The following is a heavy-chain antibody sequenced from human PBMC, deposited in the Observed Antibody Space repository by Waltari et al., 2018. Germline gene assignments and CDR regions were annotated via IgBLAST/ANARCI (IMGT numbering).Heavy chain of an antibody. Sequence: EVQLVESGGGLVQPGGSLRLSCAASGFTFSNYLMTWVRQAPGKGREWGANIKQDGSEKYYVDSVKGRFTSSRDNAKNSLYLQMNSLRAEDTAVYYCARGRATNDYWGQGTLVTVSS. CDR2: IKQDGSEK. CDR3: ARGRATNDY. J-gene: IGHJ4*02. CDR1: GFTFSNYL. V-gene: IGHV3-7*01.